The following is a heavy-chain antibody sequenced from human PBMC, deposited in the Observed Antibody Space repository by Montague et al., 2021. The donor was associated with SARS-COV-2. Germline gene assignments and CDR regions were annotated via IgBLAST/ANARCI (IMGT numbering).Heavy chain of an antibody. CDR2: IYYSGST. V-gene: IGHV4-59*01. CDR1: GGSISGFY. J-gene: IGHJ6*02. CDR3: ARLLRSCTNGVCRTYYYYALDV. D-gene: IGHD2-8*01. Sequence: SETLSLTCTVSGGSISGFYWSWIRQPPGKGLKWIGYIYYSGSTKYNPSLESRVAVSVDRSKNQVSLKLTSVTAADTAVYYCARLLRSCTNGVCRTYYYYALDVWGQGTTVTVSS.